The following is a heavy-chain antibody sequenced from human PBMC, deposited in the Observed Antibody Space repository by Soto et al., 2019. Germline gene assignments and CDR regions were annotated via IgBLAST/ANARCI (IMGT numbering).Heavy chain of an antibody. CDR1: GGSISVYY. V-gene: IGHV4-59*01. CDR2: IYYRGST. J-gene: IGHJ6*02. CDR3: ARQQLLPFYYALDV. D-gene: IGHD6-13*01. Sequence: SETLSLTCTVSGGSISVYYWSWIRHSPGKGLEYIGYIYYRGSTNYNPSLKSRVTMSVDTSRNQFSLKVNSVTAADTAVYYCARQQLLPFYYALDVWGQGTTVTVSS.